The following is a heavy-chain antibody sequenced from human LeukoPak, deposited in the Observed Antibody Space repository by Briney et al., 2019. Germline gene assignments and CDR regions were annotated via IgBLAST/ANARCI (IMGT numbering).Heavy chain of an antibody. CDR3: ARTYYYDSSGYYYGY. CDR2: IYPGDFDT. D-gene: IGHD3-22*01. V-gene: IGHV5-51*01. Sequence: GESLKISCKGSGYSFTSYWIGWVRQMPGKGLEWMGIIYPGDFDTRYSPSFQGQVTISAVKSISTAYLQWSSLKASDTAMYYCARTYYYDSSGYYYGYWGQGTMVTVSS. J-gene: IGHJ4*02. CDR1: GYSFTSYW.